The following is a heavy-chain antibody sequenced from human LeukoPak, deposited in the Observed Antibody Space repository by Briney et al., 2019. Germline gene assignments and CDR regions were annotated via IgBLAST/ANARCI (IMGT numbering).Heavy chain of an antibody. CDR2: IYPINSDT. CDR3: ARHETGPYFDY. V-gene: IGHV5-51*01. CDR1: GFKFTNYF. J-gene: IGHJ4*02. D-gene: IGHD1-1*01. Sequence: GESLKISCQAFGFKFTNYFIGWVRQMPGKGLEWVGIIYPINSDTRYSPTLQGQVTISADKSINTAYLQWSSLKASDTAMYYCARHETGPYFDYWGQGTLVTVSS.